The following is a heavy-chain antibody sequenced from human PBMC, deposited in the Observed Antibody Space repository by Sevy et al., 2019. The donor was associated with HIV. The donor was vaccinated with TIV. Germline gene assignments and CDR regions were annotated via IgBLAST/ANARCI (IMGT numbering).Heavy chain of an antibody. Sequence: SETLSLTCTVSGGSISSGRYYWSWIRQHPGKGLEWIGYIYYSWSTYYNPSLKSRVTISVDTSKNQFSLKLSSVTAADTAVYYCAREPAPTYGEPYYFDYWGQGTLVTVSS. V-gene: IGHV4-31*03. CDR1: GGSISSGRYY. CDR3: AREPAPTYGEPYYFDY. J-gene: IGHJ4*02. CDR2: IYYSWST. D-gene: IGHD4-17*01.